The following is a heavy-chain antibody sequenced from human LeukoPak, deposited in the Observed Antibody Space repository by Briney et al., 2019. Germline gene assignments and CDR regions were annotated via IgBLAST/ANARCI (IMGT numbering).Heavy chain of an antibody. J-gene: IGHJ4*02. Sequence: PGGSLRLSCSASGFTFSTYWMHWVRQAPGKGLVWVSRINGDGRITTYADSVKGRFTISRDNAKNTLYLQMNSLRAEDTAVYYCAETPVATDIVDLDFWGPGTLVTVSS. CDR2: INGDGRIT. V-gene: IGHV3-74*01. CDR3: AETPVATDIVDLDF. D-gene: IGHD5-12*01. CDR1: GFTFSTYW.